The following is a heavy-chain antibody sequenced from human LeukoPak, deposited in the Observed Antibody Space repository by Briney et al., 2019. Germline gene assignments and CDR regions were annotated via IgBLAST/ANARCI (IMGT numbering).Heavy chain of an antibody. V-gene: IGHV1-18*01. J-gene: IGHJ4*02. CDR2: ISAYNGNT. CDR1: GYTFTSYG. Sequence: ASVKVSCKASGYTFTSYGISWVRQAPGQGLEWMGWISAYNGNTNYAQKLQGRVTMTTDTSTSTAYMELRSLRSDDTAVYYCARESVSHSSGSYNFDYWGQGTLVTVSS. D-gene: IGHD6-19*01. CDR3: ARESVSHSSGSYNFDY.